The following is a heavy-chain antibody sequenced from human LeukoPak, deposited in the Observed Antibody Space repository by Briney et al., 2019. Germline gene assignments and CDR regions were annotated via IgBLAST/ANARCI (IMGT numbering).Heavy chain of an antibody. Sequence: SGGSLRLSCAASGFTFSSYAMSWVRQAPGKGLEWVSAISGSGGSTYYADSVKGRFTISRDNSKNTLYLQMNSLRAEDTALYYCARQTLGATGYSAFDFWGQGTLVTVSS. CDR2: ISGSGGST. V-gene: IGHV3-23*01. D-gene: IGHD3-9*01. CDR1: GFTFSSYA. CDR3: ARQTLGATGYSAFDF. J-gene: IGHJ3*01.